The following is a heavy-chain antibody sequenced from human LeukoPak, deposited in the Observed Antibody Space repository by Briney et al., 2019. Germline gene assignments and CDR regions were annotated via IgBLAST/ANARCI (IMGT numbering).Heavy chain of an antibody. J-gene: IGHJ5*02. CDR1: GYSISSGYY. CDR2: IYHSGST. V-gene: IGHV4-38-2*02. Sequence: SETLSLTCTVSGYSISSGYYWGWIRQPPGKGLEWIGSIYHSGSTYYNPSLKSRVTMSVDTSKNQFSLKLSSVTAADTAVYYCARATHTGYSSSWPFDPWGQGTLVTVSS. CDR3: ARATHTGYSSSWPFDP. D-gene: IGHD6-13*01.